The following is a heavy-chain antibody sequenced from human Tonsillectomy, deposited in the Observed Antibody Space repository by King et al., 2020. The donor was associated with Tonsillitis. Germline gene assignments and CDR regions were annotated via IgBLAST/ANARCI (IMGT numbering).Heavy chain of an antibody. D-gene: IGHD5-18*01. CDR2: ISGSGGGT. CDR1: GFTFSSYA. V-gene: IGHV3-23*04. CDR3: ARVVGYSSRGGVDY. Sequence: VQLVESGGGLVQPGGSLRLSCAASGFTFSSYAMSWVRQAPGKGLECVSPISGSGGGTYYGDSVKGRCTISRDNSKNTLYLQMNSLRAEDTAVYYCARVVGYSSRGGVDYWGQGTLVTVSS. J-gene: IGHJ4*02.